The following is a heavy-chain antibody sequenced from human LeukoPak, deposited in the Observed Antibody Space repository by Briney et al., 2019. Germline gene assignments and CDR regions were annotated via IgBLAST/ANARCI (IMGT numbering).Heavy chain of an antibody. D-gene: IGHD6-6*01. Sequence: GGSLRLSCAASGFPFSDYYMSWIRQAPGKGLEWVSYISSSGSTIYYADSVKGRFTISRDNAKNSLYLQMNSLRAEDTAVYYCARARWYSSSYDYDYWGQGTLVTVSS. CDR1: GFPFSDYY. V-gene: IGHV3-11*01. CDR3: ARARWYSSSYDYDY. CDR2: ISSSGSTI. J-gene: IGHJ4*02.